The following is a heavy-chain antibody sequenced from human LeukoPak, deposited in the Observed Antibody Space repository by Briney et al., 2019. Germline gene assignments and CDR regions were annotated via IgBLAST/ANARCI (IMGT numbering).Heavy chain of an antibody. CDR3: ATHGAVTMVRGVTPYYFDY. D-gene: IGHD3-10*01. J-gene: IGHJ4*02. CDR2: ISSSGSTI. CDR1: GFTFSDYY. Sequence: GGSLRLSCAASGFTFSDYYMSWIRQAPEKGLEWVSYISSSGSTIYYADSVKGRFTISRDNAKNSLYLQMNSLRAEDTAVYYCATHGAVTMVRGVTPYYFDYWGQGTLVTVSS. V-gene: IGHV3-11*01.